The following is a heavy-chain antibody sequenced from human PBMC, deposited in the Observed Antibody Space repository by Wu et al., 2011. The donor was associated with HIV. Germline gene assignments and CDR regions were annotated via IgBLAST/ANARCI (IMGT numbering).Heavy chain of an antibody. V-gene: IGHV1-69*05. CDR3: ARGIPYYYDSSGYSSTPYYFDY. CDR1: GGTFSSYG. Sequence: QVQLVQSGAEVKKPGSSVKVYCKASGGTFSSYGISWVRQAPGQGPEWMGGIIPIFGTANYAQKFQGRVTITTDESTSTAYMELSSLRSEDTAVYYCARGIPYYYDSSGYSSTPYYFDYWGQGTLVTV. J-gene: IGHJ4*02. CDR2: IIPIFGTA. D-gene: IGHD3-22*01.